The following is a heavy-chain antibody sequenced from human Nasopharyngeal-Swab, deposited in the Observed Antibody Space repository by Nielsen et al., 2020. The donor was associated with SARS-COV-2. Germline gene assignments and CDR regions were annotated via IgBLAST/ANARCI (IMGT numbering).Heavy chain of an antibody. V-gene: IGHV3-33*01. CDR3: ARDEAVAQLSYYGMDV. Sequence: GGSLTLSCAASGFTFSSYGMHWVRQAPGKGLEWVAVIWYDGSHKYYADSVKGRFTISRDNSKNTLYLQMNSLRAEDTAVYYCARDEAVAQLSYYGMDVWGQGTTVTVSS. CDR2: IWYDGSHK. J-gene: IGHJ6*02. D-gene: IGHD6-19*01. CDR1: GFTFSSYG.